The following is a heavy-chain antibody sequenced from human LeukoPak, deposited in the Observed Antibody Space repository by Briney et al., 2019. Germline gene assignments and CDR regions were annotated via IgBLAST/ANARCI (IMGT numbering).Heavy chain of an antibody. J-gene: IGHJ4*02. CDR1: GYTFTSYY. V-gene: IGHV1-46*01. D-gene: IGHD5-12*01. Sequence: GASVKVSCKASGYTFTSYYMHWVRQAPGQGLEWMGIINPSGCSTTYAQKFQGRVTMTRDTSTSTAYMELSSLRSDDPALYYCARGPPNKSRGDDWGGFYYWGQETLVTASS. CDR3: ARGPPNKSRGDDWGGFYY. CDR2: INPSGCST.